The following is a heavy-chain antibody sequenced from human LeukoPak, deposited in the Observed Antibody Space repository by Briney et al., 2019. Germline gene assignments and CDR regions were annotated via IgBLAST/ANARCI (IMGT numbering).Heavy chain of an antibody. CDR2: IWHDGSHK. Sequence: GGSLRLSCAASGFTFSTYGMHWVRQAPGKGLEWVTVIWHDGSHKDYADSVKGRFTISRDNSKNTLYLQMNDLRAEDTAMYYCVRGWGSNVYASAFDVWGQGAMVTVSS. V-gene: IGHV3-33*01. CDR3: VRGWGSNVYASAFDV. D-gene: IGHD3-16*01. CDR1: GFTFSTYG. J-gene: IGHJ3*01.